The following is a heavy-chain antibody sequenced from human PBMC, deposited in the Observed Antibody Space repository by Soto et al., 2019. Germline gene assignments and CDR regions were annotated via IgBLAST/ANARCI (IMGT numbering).Heavy chain of an antibody. J-gene: IGHJ4*02. V-gene: IGHV4-59*01. Sequence: QVQLQESGPGLVKPSETLSLTCTVSGGSISSYYWSWIRQPPGKGLEWIGYMSFSGHTKYNPSLRSRVTTSIATSKNQFSLKVTSVTAADTAVYFCARDIGNSACDYWGQGILVTVSS. D-gene: IGHD4-4*01. CDR2: MSFSGHT. CDR3: ARDIGNSACDY. CDR1: GGSISSYY.